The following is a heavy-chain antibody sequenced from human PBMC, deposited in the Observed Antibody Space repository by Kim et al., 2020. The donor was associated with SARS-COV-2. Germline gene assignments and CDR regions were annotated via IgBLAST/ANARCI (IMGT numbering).Heavy chain of an antibody. D-gene: IGHD2-2*01. Sequence: SETLSLTCTVSGGSISSSSYYWGWIRQPPGKGLEWIGSIYYSGSTYYNPSLKSRVTISVDTSKNQFSLKLSSVTAADTAVYYCARRRQYCSSTSCSNWFDPWGQGTLVTVSS. CDR3: ARRRQYCSSTSCSNWFDP. CDR1: GGSISSSSYY. J-gene: IGHJ5*02. V-gene: IGHV4-39*01. CDR2: IYYSGST.